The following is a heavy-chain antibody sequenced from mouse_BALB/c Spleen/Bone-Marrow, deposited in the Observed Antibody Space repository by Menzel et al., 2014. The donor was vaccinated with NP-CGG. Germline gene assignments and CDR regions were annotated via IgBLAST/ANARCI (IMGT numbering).Heavy chain of an antibody. J-gene: IGHJ3*01. D-gene: IGHD4-1*01. CDR3: ARNANWLFTY. CDR1: GYDFTSYL. CDR2: INPGSGGS. V-gene: IGHV1-54*01. Sequence: VQLQESGAEVVRPGTPVKVSCKASGYDFTSYLIEWIKQRPGQGLEWIGVINPGSGGSNYNEKFTGKATLTVDKSSSTAYMQLSSLTSDDSAVYFCARNANWLFTYWGQGTLVTVSA.